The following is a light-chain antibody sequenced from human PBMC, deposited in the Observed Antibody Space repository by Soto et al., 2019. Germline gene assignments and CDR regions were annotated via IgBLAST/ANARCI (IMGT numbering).Light chain of an antibody. J-gene: IGKJ3*01. V-gene: IGKV3-20*01. CDR1: QSVSSSY. CDR3: QQYGSSPVT. CDR2: GAS. Sequence: EIGLTQSPGTLSLSPGERATLSCRASQSVSSSYLAWYQQKPGQAPRLLIYGASSRATGIPDRFSGSGSGTGFTLTISRLEPEDFAVYYCQQYGSSPVTFGPGTKVDSK.